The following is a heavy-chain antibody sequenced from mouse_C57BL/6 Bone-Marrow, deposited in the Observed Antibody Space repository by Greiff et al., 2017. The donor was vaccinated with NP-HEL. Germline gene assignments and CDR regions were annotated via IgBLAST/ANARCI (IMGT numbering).Heavy chain of an antibody. Sequence: VQLQQPGAELVMPGASVKLSCKASGYTFTSYWMHWVKQRPGQGLEWIGEIDPSDSYTNYTHKFTGQSTLTVDKSSSTAYMELSSLTSEDSAVYYCARGDGYYVAYWGQGTLVTVSA. CDR3: ARGDGYYVAY. V-gene: IGHV1-69*01. D-gene: IGHD2-3*01. CDR2: IDPSDSYT. J-gene: IGHJ3*01. CDR1: GYTFTSYW.